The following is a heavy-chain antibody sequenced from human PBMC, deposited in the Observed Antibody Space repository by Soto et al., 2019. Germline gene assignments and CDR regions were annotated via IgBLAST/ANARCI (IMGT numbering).Heavy chain of an antibody. J-gene: IGHJ3*02. D-gene: IGHD5-12*01. Sequence: QVKLVESGGGVVQPGRSLRLSCAASGFTFRSYAMHWVRQAPGKGLEWVEVISYDGSNKFYADSVKGRFTISRDNSKDTLYLQMNSPRAEDTAVYYCAREDSGYYVDAFDIWGQGTRVTVSS. CDR3: AREDSGYYVDAFDI. CDR2: ISYDGSNK. V-gene: IGHV3-30-3*01. CDR1: GFTFRSYA.